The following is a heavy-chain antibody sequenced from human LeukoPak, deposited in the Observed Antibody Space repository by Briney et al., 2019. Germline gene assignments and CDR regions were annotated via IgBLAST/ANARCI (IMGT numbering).Heavy chain of an antibody. D-gene: IGHD3-22*01. CDR2: IYSGGST. CDR3: ARAEEDYYDSSGYSNWFDP. CDR1: GFTVSRNY. Sequence: GGSLRHSCAASGFTVSRNYMSWVRQAPGKGLEWVSVIYSGGSTYYADSVKGRFTISRDNSKNTLYLQMNSLRAEDTAVYYCARAEEDYYDSSGYSNWFDPWGEGTLVTVSS. J-gene: IGHJ5*02. V-gene: IGHV3-53*01.